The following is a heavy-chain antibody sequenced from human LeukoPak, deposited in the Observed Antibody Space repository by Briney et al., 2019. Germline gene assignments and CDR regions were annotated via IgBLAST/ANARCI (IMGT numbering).Heavy chain of an antibody. D-gene: IGHD3-10*01. J-gene: IGHJ4*02. V-gene: IGHV3-30-3*01. Sequence: GGSLRLSCAASGFTFSSYWMSWVRQAPGKGLEWVAVISYDGSNKYYADSVKGRFTISRDNSKNTLYLQMNSLRAEDTAVYYCARGSRTQYYFDYWGQGTLVTVSS. CDR2: ISYDGSNK. CDR3: ARGSRTQYYFDY. CDR1: GFTFSSYW.